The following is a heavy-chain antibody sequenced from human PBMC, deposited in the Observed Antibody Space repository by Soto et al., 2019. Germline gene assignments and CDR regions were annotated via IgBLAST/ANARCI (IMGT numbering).Heavy chain of an antibody. CDR2: SNHRGST. CDR1: SGSFSGYY. V-gene: IGHV4-34*01. J-gene: IGHJ2*01. Sequence: QVQLQQWGAGLLKPSETLSLTCAVYSGSFSGYYWSWIRQPPGKGLEWIGESNHRGSTKYNPSLKRRVTISVDTSKNQFSLKLSSVAAADTAVYYCARGLTTVTTVRYFDLWGRGTLVTVSS. CDR3: ARGLTTVTTVRYFDL. D-gene: IGHD4-17*01.